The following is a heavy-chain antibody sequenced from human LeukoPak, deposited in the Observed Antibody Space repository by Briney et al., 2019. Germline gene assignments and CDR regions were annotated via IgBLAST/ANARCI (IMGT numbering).Heavy chain of an antibody. CDR1: GFAFSSYG. D-gene: IGHD1-14*01. CDR3: VKGRNLDY. CDR2: ISGSGGST. Sequence: GGSLRLSCAASGFAFSSYGMSRVRQAPGKGLEWVSAISGSGGSTYYADSVKGRFTISRDNSKNTLYLQMNSLRAEDTAVYYCVKGRNLDYWGQGTLVTVSS. V-gene: IGHV3-23*01. J-gene: IGHJ4*02.